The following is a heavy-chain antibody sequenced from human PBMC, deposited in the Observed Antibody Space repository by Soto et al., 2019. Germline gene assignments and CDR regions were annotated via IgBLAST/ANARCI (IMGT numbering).Heavy chain of an antibody. D-gene: IGHD3-9*01. CDR1: GGSISSGGYY. CDR3: SRDSNSGSFDI. J-gene: IGHJ3*02. Sequence: QVQLQESGPGLVKPSQTLSLTCTVSGGSISSGGYYWSWIRQHPGKGLEWIGYIYYSGSTYYNPSLNSRVTISVDTSKNQLSQKLSSVTAADTAVYYCSRDSNSGSFDIWGQGTMVTVSS. V-gene: IGHV4-31*03. CDR2: IYYSGST.